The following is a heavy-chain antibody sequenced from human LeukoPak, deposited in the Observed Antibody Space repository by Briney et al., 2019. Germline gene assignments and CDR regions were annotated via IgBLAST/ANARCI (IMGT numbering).Heavy chain of an antibody. V-gene: IGHV3-21*01. CDR1: GFTFSSYS. D-gene: IGHD1-26*01. CDR3: ARYGWLEWELLQRGDSAFDI. Sequence: GGSLRLSCAASGFTFSSYSMNWVRQAPGKGLEWVSSISSSSSYIYYADSVKGRFTISRDNAKNSLYLQMNSLRAEDTAVYYCARYGWLEWELLQRGDSAFDIWGQGTMVTVSS. CDR2: ISSSSSYI. J-gene: IGHJ3*02.